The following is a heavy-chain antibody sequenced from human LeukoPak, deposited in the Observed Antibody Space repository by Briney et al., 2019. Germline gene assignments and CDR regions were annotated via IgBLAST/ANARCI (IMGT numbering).Heavy chain of an antibody. CDR1: GGSISSSSYY. J-gene: IGHJ4*02. CDR3: ARDRSGYVDYFDY. V-gene: IGHV4-39*07. Sequence: SETLSLTCTASGGSISSSSYYWGWIRQPPGKGLEWIGSIHYSGSTYYNPSLKSRVTISVDTSKNQFSLKLSSVTAADTAVYCCARDRSGYVDYFDYWGQGTLVTVSS. CDR2: IHYSGST. D-gene: IGHD6-25*01.